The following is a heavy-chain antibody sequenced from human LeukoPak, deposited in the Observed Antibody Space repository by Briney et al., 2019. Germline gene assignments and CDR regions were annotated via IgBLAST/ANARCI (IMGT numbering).Heavy chain of an antibody. CDR2: INWNGGST. V-gene: IGHV3-20*04. CDR1: GFTFDDYG. Sequence: PGGSLRLSCAASGFTFDDYGMSWVRQAPGKGLEWVSGINWNGGSTGYADSVKGRFTISRDNAKNSLYLQMNSLRAEDTALYYCARGAPYGTKIGGCYYMDVWGKGTTVTVSS. J-gene: IGHJ6*03. CDR3: ARGAPYGTKIGGCYYMDV. D-gene: IGHD4-17*01.